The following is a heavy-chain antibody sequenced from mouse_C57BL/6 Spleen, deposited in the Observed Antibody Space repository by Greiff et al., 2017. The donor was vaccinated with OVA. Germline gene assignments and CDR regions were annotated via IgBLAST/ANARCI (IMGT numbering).Heavy chain of an antibody. CDR2: ISGGGGNT. D-gene: IGHD2-3*01. CDR3: ARRPIYDGYYFNAMDY. Sequence: EVQGVESGGGLVKPGGSLKLSCAASGFTFSSYTMSWVRQTPEKRLEWVATISGGGGNTYYPDRVQGRFPLSRDNAKNTLYLQMSSLRSEDTALYYCARRPIYDGYYFNAMDYGGQGTSVTVSS. V-gene: IGHV5-9*01. CDR1: GFTFSSYT. J-gene: IGHJ4*01.